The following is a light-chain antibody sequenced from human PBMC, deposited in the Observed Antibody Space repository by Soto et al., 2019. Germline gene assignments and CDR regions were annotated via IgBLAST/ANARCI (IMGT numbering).Light chain of an antibody. CDR1: SSDVGLYYY. V-gene: IGLV2-14*01. J-gene: IGLJ1*01. CDR2: AVS. Sequence: QSALTQPASVAGTAGQSITISCTGTSSDVGLYYYVSWYKQLPGKAPQLMIYAVSNRPSGVSNLFSASKSGNTASLFISGLQAEDEADYYCSSYTSDSSYVFGSGTKVTVL. CDR3: SSYTSDSSYV.